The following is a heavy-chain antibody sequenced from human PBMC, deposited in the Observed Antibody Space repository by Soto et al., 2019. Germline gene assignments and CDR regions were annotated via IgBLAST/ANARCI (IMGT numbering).Heavy chain of an antibody. CDR1: GSTFNNFA. Sequence: QVVLLQSGAEVKEPGSSVRVSCQVSGSTFNNFAFSWVRQAPGHGPEWMGGIVVDSNTAEYSQRFQDRVTITADTSTDTLYMELGSLTFEDTAIYYCARLAGYCGSANCYRGFFDFWGLGTPVTVSA. V-gene: IGHV1-69*06. CDR3: ARLAGYCGSANCYRGFFDF. D-gene: IGHD2-2*02. J-gene: IGHJ4*02. CDR2: IVVDSNTA.